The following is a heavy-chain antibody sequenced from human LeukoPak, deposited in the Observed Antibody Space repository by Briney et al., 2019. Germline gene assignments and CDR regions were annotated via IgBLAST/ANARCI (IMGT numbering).Heavy chain of an antibody. CDR2: IKQDGSEK. D-gene: IGHD3-10*01. V-gene: IGHV3-7*04. CDR1: GXMFPSYW. Sequence: PGGSLRLSCAASGXMFPSYWMTWVRQAPGKGLEWVANIKQDGSEKYYVDSVKGRFTISRDNAKNSVYLQMNSLRAEDTAVYYCARRHHFGFLDSWGQGTLVTVSS. CDR3: ARRHHFGFLDS. J-gene: IGHJ4*02.